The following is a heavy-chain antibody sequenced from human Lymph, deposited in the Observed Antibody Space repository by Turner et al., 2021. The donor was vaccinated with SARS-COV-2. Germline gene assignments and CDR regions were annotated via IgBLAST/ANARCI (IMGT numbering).Heavy chain of an antibody. D-gene: IGHD3-3*01. V-gene: IGHV3-30*18. J-gene: IGHJ6*02. CDR2: ISYEGGNK. CDR3: AKVRSIFGVVIGGMDV. Sequence: QVQLVASGGVVVQPGRSMSLSCAASGFTFSSYGMHWVRQAPGKGLEGVEVISYEGGNKYYADSVKGRFTISRDNSKNTLYLQMNSLRAEDTAVYYCAKVRSIFGVVIGGMDVWGQGTTVTVSS. CDR1: GFTFSSYG.